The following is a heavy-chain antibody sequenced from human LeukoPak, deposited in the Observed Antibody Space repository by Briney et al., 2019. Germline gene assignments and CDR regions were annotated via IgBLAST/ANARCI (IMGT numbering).Heavy chain of an antibody. CDR3: AKDRGEWELLYFDY. D-gene: IGHD1-26*01. CDR2: IKQDGSEK. Sequence: GGSLRLSCAASGFTFSSYWMSWVRQAPGKGLEWVANIKQDGSEKYYVDSVKGRFTISRDNSKNTLYLQMNSLRAEDTAVYYCAKDRGEWELLYFDYWGQGTLVTVSS. J-gene: IGHJ4*02. V-gene: IGHV3-7*03. CDR1: GFTFSSYW.